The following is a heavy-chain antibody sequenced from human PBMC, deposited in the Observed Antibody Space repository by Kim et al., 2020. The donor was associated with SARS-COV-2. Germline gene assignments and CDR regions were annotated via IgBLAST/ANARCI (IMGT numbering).Heavy chain of an antibody. CDR3: AIVGGTFDY. J-gene: IGHJ4*02. V-gene: IGHV1-18*01. CDR2: GNT. Sequence: GNTNYAQKLQGRVTMTTDTSTSTAYMELRSLRSDDTAVYYCAIVGGTFDYWGQGTLVTVSS. D-gene: IGHD1-26*01.